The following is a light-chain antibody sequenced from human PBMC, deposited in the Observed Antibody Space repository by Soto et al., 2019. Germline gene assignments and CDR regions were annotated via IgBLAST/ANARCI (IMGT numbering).Light chain of an antibody. CDR3: QQSYSTPRT. Sequence: DIQMTQSPSSLSASVGDRVTITCRASQSIRSYLNWYQQKPGKAPTLLIYAASSLQSGVPSRVSGSGSGTDFTLTISSLQPEDFATYYCQQSYSTPRTFGHGPKLEIK. V-gene: IGKV1-39*01. CDR1: QSIRSY. CDR2: AAS. J-gene: IGKJ2*02.